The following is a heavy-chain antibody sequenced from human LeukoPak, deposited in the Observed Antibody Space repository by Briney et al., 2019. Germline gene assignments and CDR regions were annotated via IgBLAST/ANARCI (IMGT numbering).Heavy chain of an antibody. D-gene: IGHD2-21*01. J-gene: IGHJ3*02. CDR1: GFTFSSYG. Sequence: PGRSLRLSCAASGFTFSSYGMHWVRQAPGKGLEWVAVISYDGSNKYYADSVKGRFTISRDNSKNTLYLQMKTLRAEDTAMYYCAKDRSLWQAFDIWGQGTMVTVSS. CDR2: ISYDGSNK. V-gene: IGHV3-30*18. CDR3: AKDRSLWQAFDI.